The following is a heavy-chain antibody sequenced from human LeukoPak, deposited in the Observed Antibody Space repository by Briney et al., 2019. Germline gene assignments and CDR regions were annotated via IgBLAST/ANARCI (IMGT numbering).Heavy chain of an antibody. J-gene: IGHJ5*02. CDR3: ARDRGTGTPLDP. Sequence: PGGSLRLSCAASGFTFSSYWMHWVRQAPGKGLVWVSRITSDGSNTAYADSVRGRFTLSRDNANNALYLQMDSLRVEDTAIYYCARDRGTGTPLDPWGQGTLVTVSS. CDR2: ITSDGSNT. V-gene: IGHV3-74*01. D-gene: IGHD1-14*01. CDR1: GFTFSSYW.